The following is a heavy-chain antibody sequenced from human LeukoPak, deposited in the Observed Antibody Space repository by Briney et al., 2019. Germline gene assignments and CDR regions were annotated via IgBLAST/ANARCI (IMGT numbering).Heavy chain of an antibody. CDR3: ARHGSVRSPLGP. J-gene: IGHJ5*02. Sequence: SETLSLTCSVSGGSISGHYWSWIRQPPGKGLEWIGYIYATGSTNYNPSLKSRVTISVDTSKNQFSLNLRSVTAADTAVYYCARHGSVRSPLGPWGQGTLVTVSS. CDR1: GGSISGHY. CDR2: IYATGST. D-gene: IGHD3-10*01. V-gene: IGHV4-4*09.